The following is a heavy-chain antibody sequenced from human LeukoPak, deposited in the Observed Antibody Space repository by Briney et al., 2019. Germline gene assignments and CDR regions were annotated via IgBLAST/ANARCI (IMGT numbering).Heavy chain of an antibody. CDR3: AKYGYSSGWYYYGAFDI. Sequence: GGSLRLSCAASGFTFDDYGMSWVRQAPGKGLEWVSGINWNGGSTGYADSVKGRFTISRDNSKNTLYLQMNSLRAEDTAVYYCAKYGYSSGWYYYGAFDIWGQGTMVTVSS. V-gene: IGHV3-20*04. J-gene: IGHJ3*02. D-gene: IGHD6-19*01. CDR1: GFTFDDYG. CDR2: INWNGGST.